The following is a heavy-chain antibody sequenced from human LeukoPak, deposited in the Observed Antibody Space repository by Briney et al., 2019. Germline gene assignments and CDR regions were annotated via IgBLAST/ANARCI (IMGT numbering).Heavy chain of an antibody. J-gene: IGHJ4*02. Sequence: ASVKVSCKASGYTFTSYGISWVRQAPGQGLEWMGWISAYNGNTNYAQKLQGRVTMTTDTSTSTAYMELRSLRSDDTAVYYCARDSSRADLAHYFDYWGQGTLVTVSS. D-gene: IGHD6-13*01. CDR3: ARDSSRADLAHYFDY. CDR1: GYTFTSYG. V-gene: IGHV1-18*01. CDR2: ISAYNGNT.